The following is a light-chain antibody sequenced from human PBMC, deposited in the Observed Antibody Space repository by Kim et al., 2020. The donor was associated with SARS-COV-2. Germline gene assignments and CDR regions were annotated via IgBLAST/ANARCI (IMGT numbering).Light chain of an antibody. CDR3: QQYNNWPQT. CDR2: GAS. CDR1: QSVSSN. V-gene: IGKV3-15*01. Sequence: IVMTQSPATLSVSPGERATLSCRASQSVSSNLAWYQQKPGQAPRLLIYGASTRATGIPARFSGSGSGTEFTLTISSLQSEDFAVYYCQQYNNWPQTFGQGTKLEI. J-gene: IGKJ2*01.